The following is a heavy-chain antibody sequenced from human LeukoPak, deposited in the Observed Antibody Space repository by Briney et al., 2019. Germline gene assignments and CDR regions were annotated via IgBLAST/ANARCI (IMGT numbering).Heavy chain of an antibody. Sequence: GGSLRLSCAASRFSFSNSWMRWVRQTPGKGLEWVSSIRGGGGDTTYADSVKGRFTISRDNAKNTLYLQMNSLRADDTAVYYCAAEHDGFDIWGQGTMVTVSS. J-gene: IGHJ3*02. CDR3: AAEHDGFDI. V-gene: IGHV3-74*01. CDR2: IRGGGGDT. CDR1: RFSFSNSW.